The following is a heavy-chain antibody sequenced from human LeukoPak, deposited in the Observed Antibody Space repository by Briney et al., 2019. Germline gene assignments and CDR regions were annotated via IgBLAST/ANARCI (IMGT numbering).Heavy chain of an antibody. Sequence: GGSLRLSCAASGFTFSSYGMHWVRQAPGKGLEWVAVISYDGSNKYYADSVKGRFTISRDNSKNTLYLQMNSLRAEDTAVYYCAKDHPDYDFWSGSDGDYWGQGTLVTVSS. J-gene: IGHJ4*02. D-gene: IGHD3-3*01. CDR1: GFTFSSYG. CDR2: ISYDGSNK. V-gene: IGHV3-30*18. CDR3: AKDHPDYDFWSGSDGDY.